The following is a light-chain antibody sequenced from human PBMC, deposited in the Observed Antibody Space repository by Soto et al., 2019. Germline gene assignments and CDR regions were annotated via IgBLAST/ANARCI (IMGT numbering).Light chain of an antibody. J-gene: IGLJ2*01. V-gene: IGLV1-51*02. CDR3: AAWDGNLRAGV. CDR1: SSNIGNYY. CDR2: END. Sequence: QSVLTQPPSVSAAPGQKVTISCSGSSSNIGNYYVCWYQHLPGTAPKFLIYENDKPPSGIPDRFSGSKSGTSATLDITGLQTGDEADYYCAAWDGNLRAGVFGVGTKLTVL.